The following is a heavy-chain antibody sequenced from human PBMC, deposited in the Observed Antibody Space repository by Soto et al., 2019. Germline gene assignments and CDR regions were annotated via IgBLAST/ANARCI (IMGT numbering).Heavy chain of an antibody. J-gene: IGHJ4*02. CDR2: IKSKTDGETT. D-gene: IGHD4-17*01. Sequence: TGGSLRLSCAASGLSFSNAWMNWVRQAPGKGLEWVGRIKSKTDGETTDYAAPVRGRFTISRDDRKNTVYLQMNSLKTEDSALYYCATRPPPCGDYPFDYWGQGTLVTVSS. CDR3: ATRPPPCGDYPFDY. CDR1: GLSFSNAW. V-gene: IGHV3-15*07.